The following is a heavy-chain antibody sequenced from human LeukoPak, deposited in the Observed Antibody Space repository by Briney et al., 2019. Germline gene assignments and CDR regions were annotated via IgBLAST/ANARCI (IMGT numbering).Heavy chain of an antibody. CDR3: ARGRPYYYDSSGYYFDY. CDR1: GGSFSGYY. CDR2: INHSGST. V-gene: IGHV4-34*01. Sequence: PSETLSLTCAVYGGSFSGYYWSWIRQPPGKGLEWIGEINHSGSTNYNPSLKSRVTISVDTSKNQFSLKLSSVTAADTAVYYCARGRPYYYDSSGYYFDYWGQGTLATVSS. J-gene: IGHJ4*02. D-gene: IGHD3-22*01.